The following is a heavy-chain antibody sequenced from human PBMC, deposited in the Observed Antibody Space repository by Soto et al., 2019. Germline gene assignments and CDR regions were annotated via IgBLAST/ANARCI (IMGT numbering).Heavy chain of an antibody. J-gene: IGHJ4*01. D-gene: IGHD2-21*02. CDR2: ISSSSENI. CDR3: ARLPKGSVVTG. CDR1: GFSFRYHS. V-gene: IGHV3-48*02. Sequence: PGGSLRLSCLGSGFSFRYHSMNWVRQPPGKGLQWISYISSSSENIYYADSVKGRFTVSRDNAKNTLFLQMNSLRDDDSAIYYCARLPKGSVVTGWGQGSLVTVSS.